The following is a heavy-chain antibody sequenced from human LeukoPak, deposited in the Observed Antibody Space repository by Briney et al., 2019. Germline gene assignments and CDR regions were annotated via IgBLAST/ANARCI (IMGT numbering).Heavy chain of an antibody. V-gene: IGHV3-74*03. CDR1: SFTLSSYW. CDR2: INSDASTT. CDR3: TRIAGSGSVD. J-gene: IGHJ4*02. D-gene: IGHD1-26*01. Sequence: GGSLRLSCAASSFTLSSYWMHWVRHGPGKGLVWVSRINSDASTTTYADSVKGRFTISRDHAKNTLHLQMNSLRAEDTAVYYCTRIAGSGSVDWGQGTLVTVSS.